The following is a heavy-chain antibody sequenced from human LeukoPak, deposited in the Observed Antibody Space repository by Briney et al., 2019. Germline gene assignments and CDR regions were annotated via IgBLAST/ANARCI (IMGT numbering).Heavy chain of an antibody. J-gene: IGHJ5*02. V-gene: IGHV4-30-4*01. CDR2: MYYSGST. CDR1: GGSISSGDYY. D-gene: IGHD3-22*01. Sequence: SETLSLTCTVSGGSISSGDYYWSWIRQPPGKGLEWIAYMYYSGSTYYNPSLKSRVTMSADTSKNQLSLKLSSVTAADTAVYYCARPYYYDSRIDPWGQGILVTVSS. CDR3: ARPYYYDSRIDP.